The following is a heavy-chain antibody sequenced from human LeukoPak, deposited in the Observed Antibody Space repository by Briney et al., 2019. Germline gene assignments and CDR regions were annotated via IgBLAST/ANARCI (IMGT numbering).Heavy chain of an antibody. Sequence: GGSLRLSCAASGFTFSSYGMHWVRQAPGKGLEGVAVISYDGSNKYYGDSVKGGFTISRDNSKDTLYLQMNSLRAEDTAVYYCSRSLLRTNEGNWSDPWGQGTLVTVSS. J-gene: IGHJ5*02. CDR1: GFTFSSYG. CDR2: ISYDGSNK. CDR3: SRSLLRTNEGNWSDP. D-gene: IGHD1-26*01. V-gene: IGHV3-30*03.